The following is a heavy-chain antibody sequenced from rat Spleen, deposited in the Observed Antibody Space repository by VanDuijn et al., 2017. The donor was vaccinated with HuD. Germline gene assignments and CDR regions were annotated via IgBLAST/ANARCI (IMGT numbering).Heavy chain of an antibody. CDR2: IIYDGSST. Sequence: EVQLVESGGGLVQPGRSLKLSCAASGITFSDYAMAWVRQAPKKGLEWVATIIYDGSSTYYRDSVKGRFTISRDNAKSTLNLQMDSLRSEDTATYFCARHGYSGPFDYGGQGVMVTVSS. V-gene: IGHV5-17*01. CDR3: ARHGYSGPFDY. CDR1: GITFSDYA. D-gene: IGHD1-1*01. J-gene: IGHJ2*01.